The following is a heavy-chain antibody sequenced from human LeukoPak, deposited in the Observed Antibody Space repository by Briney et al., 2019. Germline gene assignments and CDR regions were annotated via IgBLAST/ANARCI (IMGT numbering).Heavy chain of an antibody. CDR1: GFSLSTGGMC. J-gene: IGHJ4*02. CDR3: ARIRFGCDSSGYCDY. Sequence: ESGPTLVNPTQTLTLTCTFSGFSLSTGGMCVSWIRQPPGKALKWLARIDWDDDKYYSTSLKARLTISKDTSKNQVVLTMTNMDPVDTATYYCARIRFGCDSSGYCDYWGQGTLVAVSS. V-gene: IGHV2-70*11. D-gene: IGHD3-22*01. CDR2: IDWDDDK.